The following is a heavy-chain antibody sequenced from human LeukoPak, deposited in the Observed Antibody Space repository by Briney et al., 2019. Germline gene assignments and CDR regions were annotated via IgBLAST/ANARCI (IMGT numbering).Heavy chain of an antibody. CDR3: ARRGGGYFDY. J-gene: IGHJ4*02. CDR2: IYPGDSDT. Sequence: GESLKISCKGSGYTFTTSWIGWVRQLPGKGLEWMGIIYPGDSDTRYSPSFQGQVTISADKSISTAYLQWRSLKASGTAMYYCARRGGGYFDYWGQGTLVTVSS. CDR1: GYTFTTSW. V-gene: IGHV5-51*01. D-gene: IGHD3-22*01.